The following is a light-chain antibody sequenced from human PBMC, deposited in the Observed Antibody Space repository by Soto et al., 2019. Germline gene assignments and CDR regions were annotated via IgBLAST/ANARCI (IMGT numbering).Light chain of an antibody. J-gene: IGKJ3*01. CDR2: GAS. CDR1: QSVSSSY. CDR3: QQYGSSPPT. V-gene: IGKV3-20*01. Sequence: TQSPGTLSLSPGERATLSCRASQSVSSSYLAWYQQKPGQAPRLLIYGASSRATGIPDRFSGSGSGTDFTLTISRLEPEDFAVYYCQQYGSSPPTFGPGTKVDIK.